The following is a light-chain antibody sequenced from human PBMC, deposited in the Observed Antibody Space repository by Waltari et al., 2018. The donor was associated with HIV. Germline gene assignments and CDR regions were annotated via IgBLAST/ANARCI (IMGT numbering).Light chain of an antibody. V-gene: IGKV1-6*01. J-gene: IGKJ1*01. CDR3: LQDYNYPPT. CDR2: AAS. Sequence: AIQMTQSPSSLSASVGARVTITCRASQGIRTDLGWYQQKPGKAPKLLIYAASSLQSGVPSRFSGSGSGTDFTLTISSLQPEDFATYYCLQDYNYPPTFGQGTKVEIK. CDR1: QGIRTD.